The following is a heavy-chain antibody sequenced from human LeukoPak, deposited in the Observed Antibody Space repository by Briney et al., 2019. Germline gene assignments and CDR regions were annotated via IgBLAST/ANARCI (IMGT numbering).Heavy chain of an antibody. J-gene: IGHJ3*02. CDR3: ARGPPAPSKAVAVFFLPYQDNIFDI. D-gene: IGHD6-19*01. CDR2: IYHTGDT. V-gene: IGHV4-59*01. CDR1: GDSISNFW. Sequence: SETLSLTCNVSGDSISNFWWSWIRQPPGKGLEWIGYIYHTGDTYYNPSLRSRLTISLDTSKNQFSLKLSSVTAADTAVYYCARGPPAPSKAVAVFFLPYQDNIFDIWGHGKMVPVSS.